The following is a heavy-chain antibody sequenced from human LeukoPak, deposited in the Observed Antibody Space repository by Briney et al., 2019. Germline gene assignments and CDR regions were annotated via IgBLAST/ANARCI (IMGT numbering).Heavy chain of an antibody. V-gene: IGHV4-34*01. D-gene: IGHD2-2*01. J-gene: IGHJ5*02. CDR3: ARGRIVVVPAASRFDP. CDR2: INHSGST. Sequence: ETLSLTCAVYGGSFSGYYWSWIRQPPGKGLEWVGEINHSGSTNYNPSLKSRVTISVDTSKNQFSLKLSSVTAADTAVYYCARGRIVVVPAASRFDPWGQGTLVTVSS. CDR1: GGSFSGYY.